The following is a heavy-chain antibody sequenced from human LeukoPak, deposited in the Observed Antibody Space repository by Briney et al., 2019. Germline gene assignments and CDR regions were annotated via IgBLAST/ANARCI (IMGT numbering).Heavy chain of an antibody. CDR1: GFTFSSYW. CDR3: AREMGNTYYYYYMDV. CDR2: IKQDGSEK. V-gene: IGHV3-7*01. D-gene: IGHD1-26*01. Sequence: PGGSLRLSCAASGFTFSSYWMSWVRQAPGKGLEWVANIKQDGSEKYYVDSVKGRFTISRDNAKNSLYLQMNSLRAEDTAVYYCAREMGNTYYYYYMDVWGKGTTVTISS. J-gene: IGHJ6*03.